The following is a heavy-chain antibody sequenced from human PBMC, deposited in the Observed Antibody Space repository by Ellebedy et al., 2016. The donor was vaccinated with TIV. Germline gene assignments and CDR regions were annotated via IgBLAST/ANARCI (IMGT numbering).Heavy chain of an antibody. CDR3: ARADATRILTGYSDF. CDR1: GFTFSSYT. V-gene: IGHV3-21*01. CDR2: ISSSSSYI. Sequence: GGSLRLXXAASGFTFSSYTMNWVRQAPGKGLEWVASISSSSSYIYYADSVRGRFTISRDNARKSLFLQMNSLRDEDTAVYYCARADATRILTGYSDFWGQGTRVTVSS. D-gene: IGHD3-9*01. J-gene: IGHJ4*02.